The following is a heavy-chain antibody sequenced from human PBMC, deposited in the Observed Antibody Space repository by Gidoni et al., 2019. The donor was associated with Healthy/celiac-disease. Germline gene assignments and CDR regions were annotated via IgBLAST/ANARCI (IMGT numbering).Heavy chain of an antibody. CDR3: ARDKGGPGIVNHDAFDI. CDR2: ISSSSSYT. J-gene: IGHJ3*02. CDR1: GFTFSDYY. D-gene: IGHD1-26*01. V-gene: IGHV3-11*05. Sequence: QVQLVESGGGLVKPGGSLRLSRAASGFTFSDYYMSWIRQAPGKGLEWVSYISSSSSYTNYADSVKGRFTISRDNAKNSLYLQMNSLRAEDTAVYYCARDKGGPGIVNHDAFDIWGQGTMVTVSS.